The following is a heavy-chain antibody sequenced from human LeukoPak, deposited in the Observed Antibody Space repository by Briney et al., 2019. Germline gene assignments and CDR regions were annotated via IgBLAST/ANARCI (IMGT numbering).Heavy chain of an antibody. Sequence: GRSLRLSCAASGFTFRNYGIHWVRQAPGKGLEWVAVISYDGSNKYADSVKGRFTISRDNSKNTLYLQMNSLRAEDTAVYYCATTLGSGWKFDYRGQGTLVTVSS. D-gene: IGHD6-19*01. CDR2: ISYDGSNK. V-gene: IGHV3-30*03. J-gene: IGHJ4*02. CDR1: GFTFRNYG. CDR3: ATTLGSGWKFDY.